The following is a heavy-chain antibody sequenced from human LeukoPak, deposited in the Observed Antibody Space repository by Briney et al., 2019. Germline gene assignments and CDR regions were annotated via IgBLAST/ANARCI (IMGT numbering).Heavy chain of an antibody. V-gene: IGHV4-4*07. J-gene: IGHJ6*03. CDR3: ARHGLVNLPYYYYMDV. Sequence: SETLSLTCTVSGGSISSFYWSWIRQPAGKGLEWIGRIYTTGSTRYNTPLKSRVTMSLDTSKNQFSLKLSSVTAADTAVYYCARHGLVNLPYYYYMDVWGKGTTVTISS. D-gene: IGHD3/OR15-3a*01. CDR1: GGSISSFY. CDR2: IYTTGST.